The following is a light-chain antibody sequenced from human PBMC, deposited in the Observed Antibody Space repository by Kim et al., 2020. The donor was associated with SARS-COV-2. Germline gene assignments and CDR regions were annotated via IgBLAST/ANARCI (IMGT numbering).Light chain of an antibody. CDR3: QHRSGSPYT. CDR2: DTY. Sequence: EIILTQSPATLSLSPGERATLSCRASQSVGRFLAWYQQTPGQAPRLLIYDTYTRATGVPDRFSGSGSGTDFTLTISSLETDDFAVYFCQHRSGSPYTLGQGTKLEIK. V-gene: IGKV3-11*01. CDR1: QSVGRF. J-gene: IGKJ2*01.